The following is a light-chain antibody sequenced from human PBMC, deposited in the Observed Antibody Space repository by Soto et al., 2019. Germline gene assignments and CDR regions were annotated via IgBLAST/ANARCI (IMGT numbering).Light chain of an antibody. V-gene: IGKV1-12*01. CDR1: QGISSW. Sequence: DIQMTQSPSSVSASVGDRVTITCRASQGISSWLAWYQQKPGKAPKLLIYAASSLQSGVPSRFSRSGTGNNFTLNHSRPPPEDFATYYCQQANSFPITFGQGTRLEIK. CDR2: AAS. J-gene: IGKJ5*01. CDR3: QQANSFPIT.